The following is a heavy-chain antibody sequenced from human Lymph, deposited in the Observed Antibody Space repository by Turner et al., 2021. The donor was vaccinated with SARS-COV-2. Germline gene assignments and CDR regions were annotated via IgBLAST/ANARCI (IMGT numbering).Heavy chain of an antibody. J-gene: IGHJ4*02. CDR2: ISNSGIT. D-gene: IGHD5-18*01. V-gene: IGHV4-59*08. CDR1: GGSISSYY. CDR3: ARHGNELGIQL. Sequence: QVHLQESGPGLVKPSETLSLTCTVSGGSISSYYWSWIRQPPGKGLEWIGYISNSGITNYNPALKSRVTISLDTSKNQFSLKLSSVTAADTAVYYGARHGNELGIQLWGQGTLVTVSS.